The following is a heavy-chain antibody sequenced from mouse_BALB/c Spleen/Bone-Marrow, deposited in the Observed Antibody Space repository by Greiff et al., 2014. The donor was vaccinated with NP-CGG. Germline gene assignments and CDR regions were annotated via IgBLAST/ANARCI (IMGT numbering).Heavy chain of an antibody. CDR1: GHTFTSYV. CDR2: INPYNDGT. J-gene: IGHJ3*01. Sequence: EVKLQESGPELVKPGASVKMSCKASGHTFTSYVMHWVKQKPGQGLEWIGYINPYNDGTKYNEKFKGKATLTSDKSSSTAYMELSSLTSEDSAVYYCARRQFITTAAWFAYWGQGTLVTVSA. CDR3: ARRQFITTAAWFAY. D-gene: IGHD1-2*01. V-gene: IGHV1-14*01.